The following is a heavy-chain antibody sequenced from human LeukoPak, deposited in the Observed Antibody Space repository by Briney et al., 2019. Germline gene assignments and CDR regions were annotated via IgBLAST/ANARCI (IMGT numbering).Heavy chain of an antibody. CDR1: TLTVSSNY. Sequence: GRSLRLSCAAATLTVSSNYMSWDSHAQGEGLGWDSVFYSGGSRYYADSVKGRLTISRDNSKNTLYFQMNSLRAEDTAVYYCARGTFYGGNSPFAFDIWGQGTMVTVSS. CDR2: FYSGGSR. V-gene: IGHV3-53*01. J-gene: IGHJ3*02. CDR3: ARGTFYGGNSPFAFDI. D-gene: IGHD4-23*01.